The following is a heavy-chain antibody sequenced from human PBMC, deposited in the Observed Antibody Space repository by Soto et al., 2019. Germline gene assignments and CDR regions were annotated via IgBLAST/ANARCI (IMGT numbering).Heavy chain of an antibody. CDR3: ARVSGIYYYGMDV. D-gene: IGHD3-10*01. CDR1: GGSFRGYY. J-gene: IGHJ6*02. V-gene: IGHV4-34*01. CDR2: INHSGST. Sequence: SETLSLTCAFYGGSFRGYYWNWIRQPPGKGLEWIGEINHSGSTNYNPSLKSRVTISVDTSKNQFSLKLSSVTAADTAVYYCARVSGIYYYGMDVWGQGTTVTVSS.